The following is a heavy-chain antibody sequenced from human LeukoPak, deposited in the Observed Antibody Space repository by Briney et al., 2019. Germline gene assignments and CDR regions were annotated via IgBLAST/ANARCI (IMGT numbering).Heavy chain of an antibody. J-gene: IGHJ5*02. Sequence: PGGSLRLSCAASVFTLSSYAMSGVRQAPGKGLEWVSAISGSGGSTYYADSVKGRFTISRDNSKNTLYLQMNSLRAEDTAVYYCAKDGSPTGTYYDFWSGYSNWFDPWGQGTLVTVSS. CDR3: AKDGSPTGTYYDFWSGYSNWFDP. V-gene: IGHV3-23*01. D-gene: IGHD3-3*01. CDR2: ISGSGGST. CDR1: VFTLSSYA.